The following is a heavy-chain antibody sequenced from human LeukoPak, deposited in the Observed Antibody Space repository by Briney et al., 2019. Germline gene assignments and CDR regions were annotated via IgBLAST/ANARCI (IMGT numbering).Heavy chain of an antibody. CDR1: GYSISRGSY. Sequence: SETRSLTSAVSGYSISRGSYWYWIRQPPGKRRGGVGSIFLIGRTYYRASHKSRLTISLHTSKNQVYPELSSVAAADPGVNYCAAFSPNIPPMVPHGGHGTLVTVSS. CDR3: AAFSPNIPPMVPH. V-gene: IGHV4-38-2*01. D-gene: IGHD3-10*01. J-gene: IGHJ4*01. CDR2: IFLIGRT.